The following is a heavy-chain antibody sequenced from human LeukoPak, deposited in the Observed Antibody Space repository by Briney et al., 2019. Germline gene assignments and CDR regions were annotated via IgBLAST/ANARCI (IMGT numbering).Heavy chain of an antibody. V-gene: IGHV3-30*02. Sequence: GALRLSCAASGFTFSSYGMHWVRQAPGKGLEWVAFIRYDGSNKYYADSVKGRFTISRDNSKNMLYLQMNSLRAEDTAVYYCAKDKKYAEYYFDYWGQGTLVTVSS. D-gene: IGHD2-2*01. CDR3: AKDKKYAEYYFDY. CDR1: GFTFSSYG. J-gene: IGHJ4*02. CDR2: IRYDGSNK.